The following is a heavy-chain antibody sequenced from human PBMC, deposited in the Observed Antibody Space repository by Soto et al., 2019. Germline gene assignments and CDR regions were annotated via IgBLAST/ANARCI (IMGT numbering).Heavy chain of an antibody. D-gene: IGHD2-15*01. Sequence: EVQLVESGGGLVQPGGSLRLSCAASGFVFSTDSMNWFRQAPGKGLEWVSYISSRSSTIYYADSVQGRFTISRDNAKNSLYLQVNSLRDEDTAVYYCARPAGRVDYFDYWGQGTLVTVSS. J-gene: IGHJ4*02. CDR2: ISSRSSTI. CDR3: ARPAGRVDYFDY. V-gene: IGHV3-48*02. CDR1: GFVFSTDS.